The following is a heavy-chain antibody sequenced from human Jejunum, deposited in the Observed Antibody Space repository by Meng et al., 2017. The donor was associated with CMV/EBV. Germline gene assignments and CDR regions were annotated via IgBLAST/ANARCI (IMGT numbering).Heavy chain of an antibody. Sequence: AQLVQSAGGVKKTGATVKVSCKASGYTFTNYGITWVRQAPGQGLEWMGWINAYNGDTNYAQTLQGRVTMTTDTSTSTAYMELRSLRSDDTAVYYCARVEVGITSGDYWGQGTLVTVSS. CDR3: ARVEVGITSGDY. CDR2: INAYNGDT. D-gene: IGHD1-26*01. V-gene: IGHV1-18*01. CDR1: GYTFTNYG. J-gene: IGHJ4*02.